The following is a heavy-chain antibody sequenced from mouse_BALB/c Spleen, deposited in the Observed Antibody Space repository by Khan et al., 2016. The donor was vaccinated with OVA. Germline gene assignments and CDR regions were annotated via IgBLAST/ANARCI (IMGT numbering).Heavy chain of an antibody. D-gene: IGHD2-14*01. CDR2: ISPSSGYT. CDR3: AREGAYYRSDGWFAY. Sequence: QVQLKQSGAELARPGASVKMSCKASGYTFTSYTMHWVKQRPGQGLEWIGYISPSSGYTNYNQKFKDKATLTADKSSSTAYMQLSSLTSEDSVVYYCAREGAYYRSDGWFAYWGQGTLVTVSA. CDR1: GYTFTSYT. V-gene: IGHV1-4*01. J-gene: IGHJ3*01.